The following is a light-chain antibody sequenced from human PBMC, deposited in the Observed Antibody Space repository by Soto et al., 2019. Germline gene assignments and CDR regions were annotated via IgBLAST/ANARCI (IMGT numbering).Light chain of an antibody. Sequence: QSALTQPASVSGSPGQSITISCTATSSDVGDYNFVSWYQQHPGKAPKLMIFEVSNRPSGVSNRFSGSKSGNTASLIISGLQAEDEADYYCSSYTSSSSLYVFGTGTKVTV. CDR3: SSYTSSSSLYV. CDR1: SSDVGDYNF. V-gene: IGLV2-14*01. CDR2: EVS. J-gene: IGLJ1*01.